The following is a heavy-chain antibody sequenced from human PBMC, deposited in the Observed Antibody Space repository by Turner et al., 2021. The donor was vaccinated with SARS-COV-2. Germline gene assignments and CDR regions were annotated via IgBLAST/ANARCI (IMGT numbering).Heavy chain of an antibody. V-gene: IGHV3-74*01. CDR1: VLPFSSYC. J-gene: IGHJ3*02. Sequence: VRLMGSGGGLVQPGASLRLPCEASVLPFSSYCMHWVRQAPGKGLEWVSPINSSRSFTSYADSVKGRFTISRDNAKNSLYLQMNSLRAEDTAEYYCARSQRDSVVGCNYGAFDIWGQGTMVTVSS. CDR3: ARSQRDSVVGCNYGAFDI. CDR2: INSSRSFT. D-gene: IGHD3-10*01.